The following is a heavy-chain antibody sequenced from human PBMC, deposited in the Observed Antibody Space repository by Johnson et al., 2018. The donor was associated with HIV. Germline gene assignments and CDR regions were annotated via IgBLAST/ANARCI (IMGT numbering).Heavy chain of an antibody. V-gene: IGHV3-7*05. Sequence: VQLVESGGGLVQPGGSLRLSCAASGFTFSSYWMSWVRQAPGKGLEWVANIKQDGSEKYYVDSVKGRFTISRDNAKNSLYQQMNSLRAEDTAVYYCAREGWNSSSWYRMSAFDIWGQGTMVTVSS. J-gene: IGHJ3*02. CDR2: IKQDGSEK. CDR1: GFTFSSYW. D-gene: IGHD6-13*01. CDR3: AREGWNSSSWYRMSAFDI.